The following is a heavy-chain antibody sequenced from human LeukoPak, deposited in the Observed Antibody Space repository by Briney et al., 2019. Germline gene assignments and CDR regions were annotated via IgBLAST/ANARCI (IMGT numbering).Heavy chain of an antibody. D-gene: IGHD6-13*01. J-gene: IGHJ4*02. CDR3: AKKYSNTWSSFDY. CDR1: GFTFSSFA. Sequence: SGGSLRLSRGASGFTFSSFAMSWVRQAPGKGLEWVSGVGAGGSTYYADSVKGRFTISRDNSKNTLYLQMNSLRAEDTAIYYCAKKYSNTWSSFDYWGQGTLVTVSS. V-gene: IGHV3-23*01. CDR2: VGAGGST.